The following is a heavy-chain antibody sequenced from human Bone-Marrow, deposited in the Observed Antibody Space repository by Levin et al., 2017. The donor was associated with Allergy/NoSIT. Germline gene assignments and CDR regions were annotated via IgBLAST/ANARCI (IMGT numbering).Heavy chain of an antibody. J-gene: IGHJ4*02. V-gene: IGHV3-30-3*01. Sequence: GGSLRLSCAASGFTFSSYAMHWVRQAPGKGLEWVAVISYDGSNKYYADSVKGRFTISRDNSKNTLYLQMNSLRAEDTAVYYCARSGHDVLRYFDWLLSWGYDHFDYWGQGTLVTVSS. CDR2: ISYDGSNK. D-gene: IGHD3-9*01. CDR1: GFTFSSYA. CDR3: ARSGHDVLRYFDWLLSWGYDHFDY.